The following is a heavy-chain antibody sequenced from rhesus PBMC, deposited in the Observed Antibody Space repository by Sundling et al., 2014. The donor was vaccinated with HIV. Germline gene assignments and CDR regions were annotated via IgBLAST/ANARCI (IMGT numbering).Heavy chain of an antibody. CDR1: GFTFSSYA. D-gene: IGHD3-3*01. CDR2: ISSGGST. J-gene: IGHJ6*01. Sequence: EVQLVESGGGLAKPGGSLRLSCAASGFTFSSYAMHWVRQAPGKGLEWVSAISSGGSTYYADSVKGRFTISRDNSKNTLSLQMNSLRAEDTAVYYCAKPGGGGIFGLVIMGYGLDSWGQGVVVTVSS. CDR3: AKPGGGGIFGLVIMGYGLDS. V-gene: IGHV3-103*01.